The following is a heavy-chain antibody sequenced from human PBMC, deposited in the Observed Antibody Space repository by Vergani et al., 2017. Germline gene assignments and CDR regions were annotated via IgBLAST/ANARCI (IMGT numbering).Heavy chain of an antibody. D-gene: IGHD5-12*01. CDR3: ARLSGSGFSAGPEH. CDR2: VYRDGSP. V-gene: IGHV4-38-2*01. Sequence: QVQLQESGPRQVRPSETLSLSFAVSGYHIHIVYYWAWIRQSPEKGLEWIGTVYRDGSPYYNPSLQNRVPISVDKAQNHFSLELHSATASDTAVYYCARLSGSGFSAGPEHWVPGALVTVSS. J-gene: IGHJ1*01. CDR1: GYHIHIVYY.